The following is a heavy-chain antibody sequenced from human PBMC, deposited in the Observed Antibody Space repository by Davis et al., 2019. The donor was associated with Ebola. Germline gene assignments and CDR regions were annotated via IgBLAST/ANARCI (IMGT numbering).Heavy chain of an antibody. V-gene: IGHV3-48*02. Sequence: GGSLRLSCPVSAFTFSDYAMHWVRHAPGKWLEWIAFISSLGPDTYYADSVRGRFTISRDNAKNLLYLQLNSLRDEDTALYYCAKDAEDGSGNWFFDFRGRGALVTVSS. D-gene: IGHD5-24*01. CDR2: ISSLGPDT. CDR1: AFTFSDYA. J-gene: IGHJ2*01. CDR3: AKDAEDGSGNWFFDF.